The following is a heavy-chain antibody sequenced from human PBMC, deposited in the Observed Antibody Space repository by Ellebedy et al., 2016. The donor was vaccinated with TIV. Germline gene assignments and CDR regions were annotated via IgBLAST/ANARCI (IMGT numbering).Heavy chain of an antibody. CDR1: GYTFTSYA. J-gene: IGHJ6*02. D-gene: IGHD2-2*01. Sequence: AASVKVSCKASGYTFTSYAMHWVRQAPGQRLEWMGWINVGNGNTKYSQKFQGRVTITRDTSASTAYMELSSLRAEDTAVYYCARAGGIVVEPAPMDVWGQGTTVTVSS. CDR3: ARAGGIVVEPAPMDV. V-gene: IGHV1-3*01. CDR2: INVGNGNT.